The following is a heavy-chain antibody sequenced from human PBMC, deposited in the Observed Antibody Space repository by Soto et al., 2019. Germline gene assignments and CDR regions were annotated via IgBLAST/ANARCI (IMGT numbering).Heavy chain of an antibody. CDR2: IYYRGST. V-gene: IGHV4-31*02. D-gene: IGHD5-12*01. CDR1: GGCLCSGGYY. J-gene: IGHJ4*02. Sequence: PSETLSLTWTVSGGCLCSGGYYRSWLRQHPGKGLEWMGYIYYRGSTYYNPSLKSRVTISVDSSKNQFSLKLSSATPADTAVYDCARGDSGSFDYWGQGTLVSVAS. CDR3: ARGDSGSFDY.